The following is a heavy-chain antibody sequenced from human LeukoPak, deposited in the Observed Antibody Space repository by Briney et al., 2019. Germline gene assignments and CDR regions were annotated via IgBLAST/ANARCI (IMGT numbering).Heavy chain of an antibody. D-gene: IGHD6-13*01. CDR2: ISWNSGSM. CDR1: GFTFDDYA. CDR3: ARDPGTLATYFDY. V-gene: IGHV3-9*01. Sequence: ALRLSCAASGFTFDDYAMHWVRQAPGKGLEWVSGISWNSGSMGYADSVKGRFTISRDNAKNSLYLQMNSLRAEDTAIYYCARDPGTLATYFDYWGPGTLVTVSS. J-gene: IGHJ4*02.